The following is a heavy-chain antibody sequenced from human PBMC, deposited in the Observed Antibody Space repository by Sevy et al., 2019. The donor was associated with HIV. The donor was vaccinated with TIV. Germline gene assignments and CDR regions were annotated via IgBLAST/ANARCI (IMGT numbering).Heavy chain of an antibody. Sequence: GSLRLSCTASGFTFGDYCMSWVRQAPGKGLEWVAFVKSDVYGGTVDHAASVRGRFVISRDDSKTIAYLQMNDLKTEDTGVYYCTRWKAAQSIFDYWGQGALVTVSS. V-gene: IGHV3-49*04. CDR3: TRWKAAQSIFDY. J-gene: IGHJ4*02. CDR2: VKSDVYGGTV. D-gene: IGHD6-13*01. CDR1: GFTFGDYC.